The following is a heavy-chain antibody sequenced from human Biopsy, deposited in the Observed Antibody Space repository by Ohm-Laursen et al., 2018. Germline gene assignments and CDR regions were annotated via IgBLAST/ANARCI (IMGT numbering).Heavy chain of an antibody. J-gene: IGHJ2*01. CDR3: VREPKTGTAEAWYFDL. D-gene: IGHD3-9*01. V-gene: IGHV4-31*03. Sequence: SDTLSLTCSVSGASVKTSGYFWAWIRQRPGKSLEWIGYISYNERTHYNPSLTSRLAISFDTSNNRISLQLRSVSVADTAVYYCVREPKTGTAEAWYFDLWGRGTLVTVSS. CDR1: GASVKTSGYF. CDR2: ISYNERT.